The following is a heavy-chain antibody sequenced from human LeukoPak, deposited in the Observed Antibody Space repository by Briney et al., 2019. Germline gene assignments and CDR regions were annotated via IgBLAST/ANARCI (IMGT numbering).Heavy chain of an antibody. CDR1: GGSISSGGYS. Sequence: PSETLSLTCNVSGGSISSGGYSWSWIRQPPGKGLEWIGYIYHSGSTYYNPSLKSRVTISVDRSKNQFSLKLSSVTAADTAVYYCARGRIAAAGTRRWFDPWGQGTLVTVSS. CDR2: IYHSGST. CDR3: ARGRIAAAGTRRWFDP. D-gene: IGHD6-13*01. J-gene: IGHJ5*02. V-gene: IGHV4-30-2*01.